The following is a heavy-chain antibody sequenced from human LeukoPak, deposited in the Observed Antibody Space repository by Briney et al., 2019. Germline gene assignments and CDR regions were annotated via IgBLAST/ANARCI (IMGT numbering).Heavy chain of an antibody. V-gene: IGHV4-34*01. CDR3: GRGGGFTYYYDSSVYYYPFDY. J-gene: IGHJ4*02. CDR1: GGSFSGYY. Sequence: SETLSLTCAVYGGSFSGYYWSWIRQPPGKGLEWIGEINHSGSTNYNPSLKSRVTISVDTSKNQFSLKLSSVTAADTAVYYCGRGGGFTYYYDSSVYYYPFDYWAQGPLVTVSS. D-gene: IGHD3-22*01. CDR2: INHSGST.